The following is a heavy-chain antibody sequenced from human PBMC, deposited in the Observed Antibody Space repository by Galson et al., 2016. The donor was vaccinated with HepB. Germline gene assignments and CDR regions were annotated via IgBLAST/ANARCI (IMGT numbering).Heavy chain of an antibody. D-gene: IGHD1-26*01. V-gene: IGHV3-7*03. Sequence: SLRLSCAASGFTFSNFAVHWVRQAPGKGLEWVANMNQDGSATNYVDSVKGRFTISRDNTKNLLYLQMNNLRVDDTAVYYCAREPGADVWGQGTTVIVSS. CDR3: AREPGADV. CDR1: GFTFSNFA. J-gene: IGHJ6*02. CDR2: MNQDGSAT.